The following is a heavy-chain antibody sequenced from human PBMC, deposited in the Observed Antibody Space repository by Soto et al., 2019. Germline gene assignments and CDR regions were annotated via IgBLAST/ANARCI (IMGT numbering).Heavy chain of an antibody. CDR2: IRSKANSYAT. CDR3: ISFCSRLDP. J-gene: IGHJ5*02. D-gene: IGHD6-13*01. V-gene: IGHV3-73*01. Sequence: LRDPYTDSEGNSIDSGVRRVLQASGKGLEWVGRIRSKANSYATEYAASVQGRFTISRDDSKNTAYLHMNNLKTEDTAVYYCISFCSRLDPWGQGTLVTVYS. CDR1: EGNSIDSG.